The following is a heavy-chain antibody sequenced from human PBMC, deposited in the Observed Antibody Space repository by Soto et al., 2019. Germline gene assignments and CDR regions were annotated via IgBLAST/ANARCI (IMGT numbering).Heavy chain of an antibody. D-gene: IGHD3-10*01. CDR3: ARWGRDYGSGSYYYFDY. CDR1: GYSFTSYW. V-gene: IGHV5-51*01. J-gene: IGHJ4*02. CDR2: IYPGDSDT. Sequence: GESLKISCKGSGYSFTSYWIGWVRQMPGKGLEWMGIIYPGDSDTRYSPSFQGQVTISADKSISTAYLQWSSLKASDTAMYYCARWGRDYGSGSYYYFDYWGQGTLVTVSS.